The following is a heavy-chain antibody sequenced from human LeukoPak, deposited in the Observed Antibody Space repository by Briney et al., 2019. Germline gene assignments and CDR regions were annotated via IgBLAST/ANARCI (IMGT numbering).Heavy chain of an antibody. J-gene: IGHJ4*02. CDR2: ISGSGGST. D-gene: IGHD6-19*01. CDR3: AKDRPAVAVAGTAAFDY. Sequence: HAGGSLRLSCAASGFTFSSYAMSWVRQAPGKGLEWVSAISGSGGSTYYADSVKGRSTISRDNSKNTLYLQMNRLRAEDTAVYYCAKDRPAVAVAGTAAFDYWGQGTLVTVSS. CDR1: GFTFSSYA. V-gene: IGHV3-23*01.